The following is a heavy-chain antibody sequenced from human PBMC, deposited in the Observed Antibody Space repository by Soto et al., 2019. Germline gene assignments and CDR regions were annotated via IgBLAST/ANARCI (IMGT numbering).Heavy chain of an antibody. CDR1: GGSISSYY. J-gene: IGHJ6*02. V-gene: IGHV4-59*01. D-gene: IGHD3-10*01. Sequence: SETLSLTCTVSGGSISSYYWSWIRQPPGKGLEWIGYIYYSGSTNYNPSLKSRVTISVDTSKNQFSLKLSSVTAADTAVYYCARTRQELLGYYYYYGMDVWGQGTTVTVSS. CDR3: ARTRQELLGYYYYYGMDV. CDR2: IYYSGST.